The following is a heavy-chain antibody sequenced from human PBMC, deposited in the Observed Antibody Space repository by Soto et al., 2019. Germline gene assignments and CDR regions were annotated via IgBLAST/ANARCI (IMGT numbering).Heavy chain of an antibody. J-gene: IGHJ4*02. V-gene: IGHV4-30-4*01. D-gene: IGHD2-8*01. CDR2: IYNSGTT. CDR3: AAEDIVLMVYAFDY. CDR1: GGSLSSGDSY. Sequence: SETMSVTCTVAGGSLSSGDSYWSWIRQPPGKGLEWIGYIYNSGTTSYNPSLKSRVTISADTSKNQFSLNLSSVTAADTAVYYCAAEDIVLMVYAFDYWGQGILVTVSS.